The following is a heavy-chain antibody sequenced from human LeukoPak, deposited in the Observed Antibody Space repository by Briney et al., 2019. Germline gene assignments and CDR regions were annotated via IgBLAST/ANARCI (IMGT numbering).Heavy chain of an antibody. Sequence: GGSLRLSCAASGFTFSSYWMSWVRQAPGKGLEWVANIKQDGNEKYYLDSVRGRSTISRDNAKNSLYLQMNSLRAEDTAVYYCARDLGKIGGNSSPFDYWGQGTLVTVSS. CDR1: GFTFSSYW. V-gene: IGHV3-7*01. D-gene: IGHD4-23*01. CDR3: ARDLGKIGGNSSPFDY. J-gene: IGHJ4*02. CDR2: IKQDGNEK.